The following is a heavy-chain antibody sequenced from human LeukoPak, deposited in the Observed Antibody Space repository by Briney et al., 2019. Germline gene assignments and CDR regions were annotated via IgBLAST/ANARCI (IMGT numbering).Heavy chain of an antibody. D-gene: IGHD3-9*01. Sequence: GASVKVSCKASGGTFSSYAISWVRQAPGQGLEWMGIINPSGGSTSYAQKFQGRVTMTRDTSTSKVYMELSSLRSEDTAVYYCARDYATTIHNWFDPWGQGTLVTVSS. V-gene: IGHV1-46*01. CDR3: ARDYATTIHNWFDP. J-gene: IGHJ5*02. CDR1: GGTFSSYA. CDR2: INPSGGST.